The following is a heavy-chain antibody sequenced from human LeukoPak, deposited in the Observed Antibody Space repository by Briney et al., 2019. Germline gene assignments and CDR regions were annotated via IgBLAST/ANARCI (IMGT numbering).Heavy chain of an antibody. CDR3: ARIRSYYYGMDV. Sequence: GGSLRLSCAASGFTVSSNYMSWVRQAPVKGLEWVSVIYSGGSTYYADSVKGRFTISRDNSKNTLYLQMNSLRAEDTAVYYCARIRSYYYGMDVWGQGTTVTVSS. V-gene: IGHV3-66*01. CDR2: IYSGGST. CDR1: GFTVSSNY. J-gene: IGHJ6*02.